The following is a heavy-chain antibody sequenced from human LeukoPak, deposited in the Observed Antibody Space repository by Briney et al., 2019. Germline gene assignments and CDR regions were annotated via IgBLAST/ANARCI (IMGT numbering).Heavy chain of an antibody. V-gene: IGHV3-21*01. D-gene: IGHD6-13*01. CDR2: ISSSSSYI. J-gene: IGHJ4*02. CDR1: GFRVSDYY. CDR3: ATNLGIAAALNY. Sequence: GGSMRLSCAVSGFRVSDYYMSWVRQAPGKGLEWVSSISSSSSYIYYADSVKGRFTISRDNAKNSLYLQMNSLRAEDTAVYYCATNLGIAAALNYWGQGTLVTVSS.